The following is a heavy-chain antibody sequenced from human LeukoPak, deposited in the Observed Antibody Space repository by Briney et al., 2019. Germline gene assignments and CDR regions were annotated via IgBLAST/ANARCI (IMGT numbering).Heavy chain of an antibody. CDR1: GGSISSYY. J-gene: IGHJ6*03. D-gene: IGHD3-9*01. Sequence: PSETLSLTCTVSGGSISSYYWSWIRQPAGKGLEWIGRIYTSGSTNYNPSLKSRVTMSVDTSKNQFSLKLSSVTAADTAVYYCARGAQNILTGYWGGFASYMDVWGKGTTVTISS. V-gene: IGHV4-4*07. CDR2: IYTSGST. CDR3: ARGAQNILTGYWGGFASYMDV.